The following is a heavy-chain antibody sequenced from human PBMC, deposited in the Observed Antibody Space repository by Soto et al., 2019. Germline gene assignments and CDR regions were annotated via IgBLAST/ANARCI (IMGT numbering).Heavy chain of an antibody. D-gene: IGHD6-19*01. CDR3: ARRQQWLAGYFDY. CDR2: IYYSGST. Sequence: SETLSLTCAVSGDSISSSGFYWGRIRQPPGKGLEWIGSIYYSGSTYYNPSLKSRVTISVDTSKSQFSLKMRSVTAADTAVYYCARRQQWLAGYFDYWGQGTLVTV. CDR1: GDSISSSGFY. J-gene: IGHJ4*02. V-gene: IGHV4-39*01.